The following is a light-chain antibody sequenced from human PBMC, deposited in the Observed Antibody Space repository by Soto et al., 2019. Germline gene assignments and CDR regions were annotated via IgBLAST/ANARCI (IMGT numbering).Light chain of an antibody. J-gene: IGLJ2*01. CDR3: SSYAGSNNLV. CDR2: EVT. V-gene: IGLV2-8*01. Sequence: QSVLTQPPSASGPPGQSVTISCTGTSSDVGGYNYVSWYQQHPGKAPKLMIHEVTKRPSGVPDRFSGSKSGNTASLTVSGLQAEDEADYYCSSYAGSNNLVFGGGTKVTVL. CDR1: SSDVGGYNY.